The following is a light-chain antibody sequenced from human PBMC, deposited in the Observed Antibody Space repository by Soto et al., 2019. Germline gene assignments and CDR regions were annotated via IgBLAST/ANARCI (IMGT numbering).Light chain of an antibody. V-gene: IGKV1-6*01. CDR3: LQDRNYPRT. J-gene: IGKJ1*01. CDR1: QDIRNE. Sequence: ALQMTQSPSSLSASVGDRVTITCRASQDIRNELGWYQQRPGKAPKALIYGASNLQSGVPSRFSGSGFGTDFTLTISSLQPEDFATYYCLQDRNYPRTFGQGTNVESK. CDR2: GAS.